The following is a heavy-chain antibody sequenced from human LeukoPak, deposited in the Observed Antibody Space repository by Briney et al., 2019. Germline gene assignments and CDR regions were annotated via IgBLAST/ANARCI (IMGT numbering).Heavy chain of an antibody. Sequence: SETLSLTCTVSGGSISSSSDYWGWIRQPPGKGLEWIGSIYYSGSTYYNPSLKSRVTMSVDTSKNQFSLKLSSVTAADTAVYYCAREGSLASPTLLLDYYYMDVWGKGTTVTVSS. D-gene: IGHD3-16*01. J-gene: IGHJ6*03. CDR2: IYYSGST. CDR3: AREGSLASPTLLLDYYYMDV. CDR1: GGSISSSSDY. V-gene: IGHV4-39*07.